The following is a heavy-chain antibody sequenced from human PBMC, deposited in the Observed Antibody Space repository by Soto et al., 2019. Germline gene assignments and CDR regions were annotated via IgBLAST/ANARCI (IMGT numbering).Heavy chain of an antibody. CDR2: ISVSGNII. J-gene: IGHJ4*02. CDR3: VRDTMRASAAASLDF. Sequence: GGSLRLSCAASGFTFSTYEFNWVGQAPGRGLEWISYISVSGNIIKYAESVKGRFTISRDNAENSLHLHMSNLRVDDTALYFCVRDTMRASAAASLDFWGQGTQVTVSS. V-gene: IGHV3-48*03. CDR1: GFTFSTYE. D-gene: IGHD2-2*01.